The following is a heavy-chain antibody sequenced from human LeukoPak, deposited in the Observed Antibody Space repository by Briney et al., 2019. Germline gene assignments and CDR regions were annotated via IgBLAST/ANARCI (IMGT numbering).Heavy chain of an antibody. CDR1: GFTFDDYA. J-gene: IGHJ4*02. CDR3: ATGDSSSWYEDY. CDR2: ISWSGGSL. D-gene: IGHD6-13*01. V-gene: IGHV3-9*01. Sequence: GGSLRLSCAASGFTFDDYAMHWVRQAPGKGLEWVSGISWSGGSLGYADSVKGRFTISRDSAKNSLYLQMNSLRPEDTALYYCATGDSSSWYEDYWGQGTLVTVSS.